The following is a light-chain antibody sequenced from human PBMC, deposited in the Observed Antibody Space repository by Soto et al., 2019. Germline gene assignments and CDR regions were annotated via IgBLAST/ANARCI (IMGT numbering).Light chain of an antibody. Sequence: TPSPGTLSASVGDRVSITCRASQNIRSRLAWFQQKPGKAPKLLIYDASSLESGVPQRFSGSGSGTEFTLTISSLQTDDFSTYYCKQYHSYWTFGQGTKVDIK. V-gene: IGKV1-5*01. CDR1: QNIRSR. CDR3: KQYHSYWT. J-gene: IGKJ1*01. CDR2: DAS.